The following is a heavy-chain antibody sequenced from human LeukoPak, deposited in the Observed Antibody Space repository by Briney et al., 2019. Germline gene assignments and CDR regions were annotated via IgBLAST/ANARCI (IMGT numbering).Heavy chain of an antibody. CDR2: INGDGSTT. CDR3: ATAGNYRFDY. Sequence: GGSLRLSCTGSGFTFSDSWIHWVRQAPGKGLVWDSRINGDGSTTNYADSVKGRFTISRDNAQDTLYLQMNTLRAEDTAVYYCATAGNYRFDYWGQGTLVTVSS. D-gene: IGHD3-10*01. CDR1: GFTFSDSW. V-gene: IGHV3-74*01. J-gene: IGHJ4*02.